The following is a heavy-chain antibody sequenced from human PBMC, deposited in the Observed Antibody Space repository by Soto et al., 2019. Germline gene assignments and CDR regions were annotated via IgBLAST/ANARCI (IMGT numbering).Heavy chain of an antibody. CDR1: GFTFSSYS. V-gene: IGHV3-21*01. CDR2: ISSSSNYI. J-gene: IGHJ4*02. CDR3: ARSEIGSSFDY. Sequence: GGSLRLSCAASGFTFSSYSMNWVRQAPGKGLEWVSSISSSSNYIYYADSVKGRFTISRDNAKNSMYLQMSSLIPEDTAVYYCARSEIGSSFDYWGQGILVTVSS. D-gene: IGHD3-10*01.